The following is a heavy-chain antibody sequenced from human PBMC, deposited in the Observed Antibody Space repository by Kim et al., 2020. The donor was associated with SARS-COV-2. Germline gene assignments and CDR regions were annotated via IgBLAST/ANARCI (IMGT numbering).Heavy chain of an antibody. CDR1: GGAISGTTTSY. D-gene: IGHD1-26*01. CDR3: AKLGLSGYYYY. Sequence: SETLSLTCTVSGGAISGTTTSYWGWIRQPPGKGLEWIGSIYYTGSTYYTSSVKSRLTISVDTSKNQFSLKLSSVTAAATAVYYCAKLGLSGYYYYWGQGT. CDR2: IYYTGST. V-gene: IGHV4-39*01. J-gene: IGHJ4*02.